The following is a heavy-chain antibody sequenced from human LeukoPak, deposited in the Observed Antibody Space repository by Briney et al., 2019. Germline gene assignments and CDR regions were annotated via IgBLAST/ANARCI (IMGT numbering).Heavy chain of an antibody. D-gene: IGHD6-13*01. CDR2: VFPGDSDT. Sequence: GQSLKLSCKASGYRFTSHWIGWVRRMPGRGLEWMGIVFPGDSDTRYNPSFQGQVTISADKSISTAYLQWSSLKASDTAIYYCAKHGGTYSTSWYDYWGQGTLVTVSS. CDR1: GYRFTSHW. CDR3: AKHGGTYSTSWYDY. V-gene: IGHV5-51*01. J-gene: IGHJ4*02.